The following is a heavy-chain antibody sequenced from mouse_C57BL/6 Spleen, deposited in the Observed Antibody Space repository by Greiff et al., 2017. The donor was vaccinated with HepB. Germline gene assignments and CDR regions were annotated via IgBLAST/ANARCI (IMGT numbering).Heavy chain of an antibody. J-gene: IGHJ1*03. V-gene: IGHV5-17*01. CDR1: GFTFSDYG. Sequence: DVMLVESGGGLVKPGGSLKLSCAASGFTFSDYGMHWVRQAPEKGLEWVAYISSGSSTIYYADTVKGRFTISRDNAKNTLFLQMTSLRSEDTAMYYCARRRDYDGDFDVWGTGTTVTVSS. D-gene: IGHD2-4*01. CDR3: ARRRDYDGDFDV. CDR2: ISSGSSTI.